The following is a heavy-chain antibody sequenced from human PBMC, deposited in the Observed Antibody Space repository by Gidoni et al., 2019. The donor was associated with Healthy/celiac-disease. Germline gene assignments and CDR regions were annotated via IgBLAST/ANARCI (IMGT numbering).Heavy chain of an antibody. V-gene: IGHV3-7*03. J-gene: IGHJ5*02. CDR2: IKQDGSEK. Sequence: EVQLVESGGGLVQPGGSLRLSCAASGFTFSSYWMSWVRQAPGKGLEWVANIKQDGSEKYYVDSVKGRFTISRDNAKNSLYLQMNSLRAEDTAVYYCARAQFDILTGYHGTKFDPWGQGTLVTVSS. CDR3: ARAQFDILTGYHGTKFDP. D-gene: IGHD3-9*01. CDR1: GFTFSSYW.